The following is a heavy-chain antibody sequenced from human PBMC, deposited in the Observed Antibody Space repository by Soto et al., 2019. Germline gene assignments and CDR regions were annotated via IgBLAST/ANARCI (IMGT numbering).Heavy chain of an antibody. D-gene: IGHD3-22*01. CDR2: ISYDGSNK. J-gene: IGHJ3*02. CDR3: AKMEAGDYYDSSGYNDDAFDI. Sequence: QVQLVESGGGVVQPGRSLRLSCAASGFTFSSYGMHWVRQAPGKGLEWVAVISYDGSNKYYADSVKGRFTISRDNSKNTLYLQMNSLRAEDTAVYYCAKMEAGDYYDSSGYNDDAFDIWGQGTMVTVSS. V-gene: IGHV3-30*18. CDR1: GFTFSSYG.